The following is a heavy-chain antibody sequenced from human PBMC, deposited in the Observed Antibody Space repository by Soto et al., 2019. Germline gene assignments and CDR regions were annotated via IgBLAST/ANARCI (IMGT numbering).Heavy chain of an antibody. D-gene: IGHD2-21*01. CDR1: GFTFSDYY. CDR3: VRYSIEHGYFEL. J-gene: IGHJ1*01. Sequence: WGSLRLSCAASGFTFSDYYMSWIRLAQGKGLEWVSYISSSGSTISYADSVKGRCTISTDNAKNSLYLQMNSLRAADTAVYYFVRYSIEHGYFELWGQGALVTVS. V-gene: IGHV3-11*01. CDR2: ISSSGSTI.